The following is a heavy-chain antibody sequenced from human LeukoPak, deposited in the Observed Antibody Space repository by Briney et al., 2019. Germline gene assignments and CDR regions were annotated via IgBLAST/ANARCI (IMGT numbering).Heavy chain of an antibody. CDR3: GRHWGGVTAIDY. J-gene: IGHJ4*02. CDR2: IYTSVST. D-gene: IGHD2-21*02. V-gene: IGHV4-4*09. CDR1: LGSISSYY. Sequence: SDTLSLTCSLSLGSISSYYWSWIRQPPGKGRECIGNIYTSVSTNYNPSLKRPVTISINTSKNPFALTLSSVTDADTAVYYCGRHWGGVTAIDYWGQGTLVTVSS.